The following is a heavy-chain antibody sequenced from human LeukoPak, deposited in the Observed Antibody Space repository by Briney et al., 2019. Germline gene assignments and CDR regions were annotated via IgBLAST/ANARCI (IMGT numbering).Heavy chain of an antibody. CDR2: IYPGDSDT. Sequence: GESLKISCKGSGYSFTSYWIGWVRQMPGKGLELMGIIYPGDSDTRYSPSFQGQVTISADKSISTAYLQWSSLKASDTAMYYCARRSVVPAAIIDYWGQGTLVTVSS. V-gene: IGHV5-51*01. CDR1: GYSFTSYW. J-gene: IGHJ4*02. CDR3: ARRSVVPAAIIDY. D-gene: IGHD2-2*01.